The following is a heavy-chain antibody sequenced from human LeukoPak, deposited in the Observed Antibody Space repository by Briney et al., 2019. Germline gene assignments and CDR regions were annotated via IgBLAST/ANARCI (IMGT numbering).Heavy chain of an antibody. V-gene: IGHV4-31*03. J-gene: IGHJ3*02. CDR2: IYYSGST. D-gene: IGHD4-17*01. Sequence: PSQTLSLTCTASGGSISSGGYYWSWIRQHPGKGLEWIGYIYYSGSTYYNPSLKSRVTISVDTSKNQFSLKLSSVTAADTAVYYCARDKKSGNYGDYPAAFDIWGQGTMVTVSS. CDR3: ARDKKSGNYGDYPAAFDI. CDR1: GGSISSGGYY.